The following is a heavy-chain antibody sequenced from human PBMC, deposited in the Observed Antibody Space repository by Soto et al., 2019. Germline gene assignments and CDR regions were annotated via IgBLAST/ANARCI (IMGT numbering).Heavy chain of an antibody. Sequence: QVQLVESGGGVVQPGKSLRLSCAASGFTFSSHAMHWVRQTPGKGLEWVAVISYDGSNKYYADSVKGRFTISRDNSKDTLYLQMTSLRAEDTAVFYCGRDRDTYAYLPLWPVDYWGQGTLVTVSS. J-gene: IGHJ4*02. CDR2: ISYDGSNK. CDR1: GFTFSSHA. V-gene: IGHV3-30-3*01. D-gene: IGHD5-18*01. CDR3: GRDRDTYAYLPLWPVDY.